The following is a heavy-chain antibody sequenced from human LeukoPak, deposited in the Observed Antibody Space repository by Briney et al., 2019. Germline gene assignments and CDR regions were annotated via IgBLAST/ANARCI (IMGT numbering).Heavy chain of an antibody. J-gene: IGHJ4*02. CDR1: GFTFSSYG. CDR2: ISGSGGST. D-gene: IGHD3-22*01. Sequence: SGGSLRLSCAASGFTFSSYGMSWVRQAPGKGLEWVSAISGSGGSTYYADSVKGRFTISRDNPKNTLYLQMNSLRAEDTAVYYCAKDRNARRYYYDSSGEFDYWGQGTLVTVSS. CDR3: AKDRNARRYYYDSSGEFDY. V-gene: IGHV3-23*01.